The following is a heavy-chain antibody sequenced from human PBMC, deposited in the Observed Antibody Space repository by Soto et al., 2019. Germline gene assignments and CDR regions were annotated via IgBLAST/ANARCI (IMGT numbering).Heavy chain of an antibody. Sequence: PGGSLRLSCAASGFTFSSYGMHWVRQAPGKGLEWVAVISYDGSNKYYADSVKGRFTISRDNSKNTLYLQMNSLRAEDTAVYYCAKGPTYYYGSGSYQDKPYYYYYGMDVWGQGTTVTVSS. J-gene: IGHJ6*02. CDR2: ISYDGSNK. CDR3: AKGPTYYYGSGSYQDKPYYYYYGMDV. CDR1: GFTFSSYG. V-gene: IGHV3-30*18. D-gene: IGHD3-10*01.